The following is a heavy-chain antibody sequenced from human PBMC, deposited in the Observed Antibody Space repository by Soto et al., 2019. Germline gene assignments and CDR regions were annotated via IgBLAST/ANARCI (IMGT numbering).Heavy chain of an antibody. V-gene: IGHV3-33*01. D-gene: IGHD3-10*01. CDR2: IWYDGSNK. CDR1: GFTFSSYG. J-gene: IGHJ4*02. CDR3: SRDRGGDFDY. Sequence: GGFLRLSCAACGFTFSSYGMHCVRQAPGKGLEWVAVIWYDGSNKYYADSVKGRFTISRDNSKNTLYLQMNSLRAEDTAVYYCSRDRGGDFDYWCQGTLVTSPQ.